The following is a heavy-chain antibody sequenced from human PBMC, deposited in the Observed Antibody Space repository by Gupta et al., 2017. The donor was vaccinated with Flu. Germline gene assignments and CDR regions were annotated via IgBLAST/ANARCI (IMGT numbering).Heavy chain of an antibody. CDR3: SRRRSDYNDVGHAY. V-gene: IGHV3-15*01. J-gene: IGHJ4*02. D-gene: IGHD4-17*01. CDR2: IKSKIDGGTA. Sequence: MTWVRQAAGKGLEWVGRIKSKIDGGTADYAAPVKGRCINARDDSKNTLHLQMNSLGIEGTAVDVCSRRRSDYNDVGHAYWGQGTRVTVSS.